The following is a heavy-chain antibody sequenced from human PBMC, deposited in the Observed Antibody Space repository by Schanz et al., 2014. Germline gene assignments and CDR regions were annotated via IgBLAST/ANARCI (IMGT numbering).Heavy chain of an antibody. CDR2: INPSGGST. CDR3: ARVSMEFERGKSYYYYMDV. CDR1: GGTFSSYT. V-gene: IGHV1-69*08. J-gene: IGHJ6*03. Sequence: QVQLVQSGAEVKKPGSSVKVSCTASGGTFSSYTISWIRQAPGQGLEWMGMINPSGGSTTYAQKFQDRVTMTRTTSISTAYMELNSLTSEDTAVYYCARVSMEFERGKSYYYYMDVWGRGTTVTVSS. D-gene: IGHD3-10*01.